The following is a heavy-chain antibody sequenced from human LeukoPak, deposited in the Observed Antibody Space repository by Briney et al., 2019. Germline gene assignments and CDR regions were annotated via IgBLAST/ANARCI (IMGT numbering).Heavy chain of an antibody. J-gene: IGHJ4*02. V-gene: IGHV1-2*02. CDR2: INPNGGGT. Sequence: ASVKVSCKASGYSFTNYDINRVRQATGQGLEWMGWINPNGGGTNYAQKFQGRVTMSRDTSIRTAYMELSRLRSDDTAVYYCARVRYRLAETYIDYWGQGTLVTVSS. CDR3: ARVRYRLAETYIDY. CDR1: GYSFTNYD. D-gene: IGHD3-16*01.